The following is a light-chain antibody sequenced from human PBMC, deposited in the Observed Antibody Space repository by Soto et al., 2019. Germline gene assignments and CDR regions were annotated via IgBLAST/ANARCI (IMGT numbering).Light chain of an antibody. J-gene: IGLJ1*01. V-gene: IGLV2-14*01. CDR3: SSYTSSSKV. CDR2: DVS. Sequence: QSALTQPASVSGSPGQSITISCTGTSSDVGGYNYVSWYQQHPGKAPKLMIYDVSSRPSGVSNRFSGSKSGNTASLTISGLQAEDEADYYCSSYTSSSKVFGTGTKVTVL. CDR1: SSDVGGYNY.